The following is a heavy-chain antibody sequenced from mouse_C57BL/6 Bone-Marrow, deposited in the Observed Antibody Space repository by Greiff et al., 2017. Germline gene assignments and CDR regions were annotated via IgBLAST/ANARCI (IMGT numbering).Heavy chain of an antibody. V-gene: IGHV1-26*01. CDR3: AREGDGNCAY. CDR1: GYTFTDYY. Sequence: EVQLQQSGPELVKPGASVKISCKASGYTFTDYYMNWVKQSHGKSLEWIGDINPNNGGTSYNQQFKGKATLTVDKSSSTAYMELRSLTSEDSAVYYCAREGDGNCAYWGQGTLVTVSA. J-gene: IGHJ3*01. D-gene: IGHD2-1*01. CDR2: INPNNGGT.